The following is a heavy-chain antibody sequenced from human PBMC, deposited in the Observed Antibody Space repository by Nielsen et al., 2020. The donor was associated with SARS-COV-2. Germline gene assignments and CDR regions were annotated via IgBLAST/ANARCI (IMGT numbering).Heavy chain of an antibody. D-gene: IGHD1-26*01. CDR2: ISGSGGST. J-gene: IGHJ4*02. CDR1: GFTFSSYA. V-gene: IGHV3-23*01. Sequence: GESLKISCAASGFTFSSYAMSWVRQAPGKGLEWVSAISGSGGSTYYADSVKGRFTISRDNAKNSLYLQMNSLRAEDTAVYYCAREGGSYPLDYWGQGTLVTVSS. CDR3: AREGGSYPLDY.